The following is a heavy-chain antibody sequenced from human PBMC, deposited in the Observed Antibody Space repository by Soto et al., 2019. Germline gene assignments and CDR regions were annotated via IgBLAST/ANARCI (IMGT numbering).Heavy chain of an antibody. CDR1: GDSVSSNSAA. CDR2: TYYRSKWYN. J-gene: IGHJ5*02. CDR3: AREPNYYGSGSYYIEATGFDP. V-gene: IGHV6-1*01. D-gene: IGHD3-10*01. Sequence: SQTLSLTCAISGDSVSSNSAAWNWIRQSPSRGLEWLGRTYYRSKWYNDYAVSVKSRITINPDTSKNQFSLQLNSVTPEDTAVYYCAREPNYYGSGSYYIEATGFDPWGQGTLVTVSS.